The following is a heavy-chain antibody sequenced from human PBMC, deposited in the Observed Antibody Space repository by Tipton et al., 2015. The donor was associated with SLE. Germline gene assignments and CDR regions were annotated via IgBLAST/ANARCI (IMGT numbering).Heavy chain of an antibody. Sequence: LRLSCTVSGGSISSHYWSWIRQPPGKGLEWIGYIYYSGNTNYNPSLKSRVTISVDTSKNQFSLKLRSVTAADTAVYYCARSMLTTKRVFDYWGQGTLVTVSS. CDR2: IYYSGNT. J-gene: IGHJ4*02. CDR3: ARSMLTTKRVFDY. D-gene: IGHD3-16*01. CDR1: GGSISSHY. V-gene: IGHV4-59*11.